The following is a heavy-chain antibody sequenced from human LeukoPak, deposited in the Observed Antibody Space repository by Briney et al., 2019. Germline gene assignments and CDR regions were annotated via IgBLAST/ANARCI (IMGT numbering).Heavy chain of an antibody. CDR2: IYHSGST. V-gene: IGHV4-38-2*02. J-gene: IGHJ3*02. CDR3: ARGERAAASRAFDI. D-gene: IGHD6-13*01. Sequence: SETLSLTCTVSGYSISSGYYWGWIRQPPGKGLEWIGSIYHSGSTYYNPSLKSRVTMSVDTSKNQFSLKLSSVTAADTAVYYCARGERAAASRAFDIWGQGTMVTVSS. CDR1: GYSISSGYY.